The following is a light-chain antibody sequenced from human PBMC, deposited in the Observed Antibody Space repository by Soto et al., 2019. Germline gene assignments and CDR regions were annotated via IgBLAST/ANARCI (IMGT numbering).Light chain of an antibody. CDR1: NIGGKN. Sequence: SYELIQPPSVSVAPGQTATVSCGGNNIGGKNVHWYQQKPGQAPVLVVYDDSDRPSGIPERFSGSNSGNMATLTISRVEAGDEADYYCQVWDTNSDYVFGSGTKVTVL. J-gene: IGLJ1*01. V-gene: IGLV3-21*02. CDR2: DDS. CDR3: QVWDTNSDYV.